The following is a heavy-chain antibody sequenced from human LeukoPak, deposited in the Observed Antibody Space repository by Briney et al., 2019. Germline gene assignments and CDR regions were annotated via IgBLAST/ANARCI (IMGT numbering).Heavy chain of an antibody. V-gene: IGHV4-59*01. Sequence: SETLSLTCAVYGGSFSGYYWSWIRQPPGKGLEWIGYIYYSGSTNYNPSLKSRVTISVDTSKNQFSLKLSSVTAADTAVYYCARTNYYDSSAYDYWGQGTLVTVSS. J-gene: IGHJ4*02. CDR1: GGSFSGYY. CDR2: IYYSGST. D-gene: IGHD3-22*01. CDR3: ARTNYYDSSAYDY.